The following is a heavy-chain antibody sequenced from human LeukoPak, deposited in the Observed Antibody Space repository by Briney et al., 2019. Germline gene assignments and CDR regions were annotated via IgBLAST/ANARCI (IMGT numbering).Heavy chain of an antibody. CDR1: GYTFIGYY. V-gene: IGHV1-2*02. CDR2: INPKNGGT. CDR3: VRGVYYDSSVGAFDI. Sequence: ASVKVSCKTSGYTFIGYYLHWVRQAPGQGLERMGWINPKNGGTNYPQKFQGRVTMTRDRSISTAYMELSRLRSDDTAVYYCVRGVYYDSSVGAFDIWGQGTMVTVSS. J-gene: IGHJ3*02. D-gene: IGHD3-22*01.